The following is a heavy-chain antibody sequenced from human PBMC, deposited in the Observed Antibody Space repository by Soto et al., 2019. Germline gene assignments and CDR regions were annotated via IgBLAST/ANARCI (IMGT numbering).Heavy chain of an antibody. D-gene: IGHD6-19*01. V-gene: IGHV3-74*01. CDR3: ARDLKAGSDY. J-gene: IGHJ4*02. CDR2: ISSDGDTT. Sequence: EVPLVESGGGLVQPGGSLRLSCAASGFTFSNYWMHWVRQGPGKGLVWVSRISSDGDTTNYADSVKGRFTISRDNAKNTLYLQMNSLRVEDTAVYYCARDLKAGSDYWGQGTLVTVSS. CDR1: GFTFSNYW.